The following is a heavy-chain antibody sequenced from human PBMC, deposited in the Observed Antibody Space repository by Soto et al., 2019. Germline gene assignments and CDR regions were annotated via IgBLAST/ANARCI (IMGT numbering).Heavy chain of an antibody. D-gene: IGHD4-4*01. CDR2: IYYSGST. CDR1: GGSISSSSYY. J-gene: IGHJ6*02. V-gene: IGHV4-39*01. CDR3: ASLTTAPIPNFEWDYGMDV. Sequence: SETLSLTCTVSGGSISSSSYYWGWIRQPPGKGLEWIGSIYYSGSTYYNPSLKSRVTISADTSKNQFSLKLSSVTAADTAVYYCASLTTAPIPNFEWDYGMDVWGQGTTVT.